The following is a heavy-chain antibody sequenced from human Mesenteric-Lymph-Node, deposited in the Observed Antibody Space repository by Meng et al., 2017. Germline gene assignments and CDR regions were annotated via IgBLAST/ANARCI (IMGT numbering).Heavy chain of an antibody. CDR1: GGYFSGYY. CDR3: ARGGSSWYGWGYYYYGMDV. CDR2: INHSGST. J-gene: IGHJ6*02. D-gene: IGHD6-13*01. V-gene: IGHV4-34*01. Sequence: GSLRLSCAVYGGYFSGYYWSWIRQPPGKGLEWIGEINHSGSTNYNPSLKSRVTISVDTSKNQFSLKLSSVTAADTAVYYCARGGSSWYGWGYYYYGMDVWGQGTTVTVSS.